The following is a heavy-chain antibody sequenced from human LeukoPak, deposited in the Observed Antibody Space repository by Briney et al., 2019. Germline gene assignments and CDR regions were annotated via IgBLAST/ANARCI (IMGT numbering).Heavy chain of an antibody. CDR1: GGSISSSNW. CDR2: IYHSGST. CDR3: ARDHFHYYDSSGYYSD. J-gene: IGHJ4*02. Sequence: SGTLSLTCAVSGGSISSSNWWSWVRQPPGKGLEWIGEIYHSGSTNYNPSLKSRVTISVDKSKNQFSLKLSSVTAADTAVYYCARDHFHYYDSSGYYSDWGQGTLVTVSS. D-gene: IGHD3-22*01. V-gene: IGHV4-4*02.